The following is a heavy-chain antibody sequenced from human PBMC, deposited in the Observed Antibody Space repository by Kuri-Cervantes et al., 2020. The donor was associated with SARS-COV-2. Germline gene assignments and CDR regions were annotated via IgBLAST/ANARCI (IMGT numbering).Heavy chain of an antibody. CDR2: ITGSGDNT. V-gene: IGHV3-23*01. J-gene: IGHJ5*02. CDR1: GFTFSSYA. D-gene: IGHD3-10*01. Sequence: GESLKISCAASGFTFSSYAMSWVRQAPGKGLEWVSLITGSGDNTYYADSVRGRFTIPRDNSRSTLYLQMNSLRTEDTAVYYCAKGGPMVRGEIRNNWFDPWGHGNRVTVSS. CDR3: AKGGPMVRGEIRNNWFDP.